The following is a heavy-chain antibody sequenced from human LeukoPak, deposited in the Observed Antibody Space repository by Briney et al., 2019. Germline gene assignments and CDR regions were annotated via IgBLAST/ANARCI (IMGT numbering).Heavy chain of an antibody. Sequence: PGGSLRLSYAASGFTFSSYAMSWVRQAPGKGLEWVSAISGSGGSTYYADSVKGRFTISRDNSKNTLYLQMNSLRAEDTAVYYCAKDAGSSSWYNRFDPWGQGTLVTVSS. V-gene: IGHV3-23*01. CDR2: ISGSGGST. CDR3: AKDAGSSSWYNRFDP. CDR1: GFTFSSYA. D-gene: IGHD6-13*01. J-gene: IGHJ5*02.